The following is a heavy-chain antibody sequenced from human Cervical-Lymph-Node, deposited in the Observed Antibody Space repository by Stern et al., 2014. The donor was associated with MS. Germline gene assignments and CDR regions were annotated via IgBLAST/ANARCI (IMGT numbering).Heavy chain of an antibody. CDR1: GYTFTSYY. J-gene: IGHJ4*02. D-gene: IGHD6-13*01. CDR3: ARAAAGTGGFDY. Sequence: MQLVESGAEVKKPGASVKVSCKASGYTFTSYYMHWVRQAPGQGLEWMGIINPSGGSTSYAQKFQGRVTMTRDTSTSTVYMELSSLRSEETAVYYCARAAAGTGGFDYWGQGTLVTVSS. CDR2: INPSGGST. V-gene: IGHV1-46*01.